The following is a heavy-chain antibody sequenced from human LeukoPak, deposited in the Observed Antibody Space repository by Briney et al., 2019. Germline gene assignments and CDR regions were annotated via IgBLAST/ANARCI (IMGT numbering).Heavy chain of an antibody. D-gene: IGHD5-18*01. CDR2: IYPAGSDT. CDR1: GYSFASYW. CDR3: ARQDGYSLYHFDY. Sequence: GESLKISCKGSGYSFASYWIAWVRQMPGKGLEWMGIIYPAGSDTRYSPSFRGQVTISVDKSISTAYLQWSSLKASDTAMYYCARQDGYSLYHFDYWGQGTLVTVSS. J-gene: IGHJ4*02. V-gene: IGHV5-51*01.